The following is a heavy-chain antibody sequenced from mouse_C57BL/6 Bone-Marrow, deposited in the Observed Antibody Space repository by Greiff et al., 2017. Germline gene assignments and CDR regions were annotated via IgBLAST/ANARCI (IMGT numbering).Heavy chain of an antibody. V-gene: IGHV1-66*01. CDR3: AGEGVYNETLYAMDY. J-gene: IGHJ4*01. CDR2: IYPGSGNT. CDR1: GYRFTSYY. D-gene: IGHD2-4*01. Sequence: VQLQQSGPELVKPGASVKISCKASGYRFTSYYIHWVKQRPGQGLEWIGWIYPGSGNTKYNEKFKGKATLTADTSSVTAYMQLSSLTSRGSAVYYCAGEGVYNETLYAMDYWGQGTSVTVSS.